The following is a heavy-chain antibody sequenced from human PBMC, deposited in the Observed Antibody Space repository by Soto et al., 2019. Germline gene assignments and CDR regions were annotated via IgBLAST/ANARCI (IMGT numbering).Heavy chain of an antibody. J-gene: IGHJ5*02. V-gene: IGHV4-59*06. CDR1: CGSLSSYY. Sequence: ASGTPSLTFPVSCGSLSSYYWSWIRPHPGKGLEWIGYIYYSGSTYYNPSLKSRVTISVDTSKNQFSLKLSSVTAADTAVYYCARVFSDSSSFFDPWGQGTLVTVSS. D-gene: IGHD6-13*01. CDR2: IYYSGST. CDR3: ARVFSDSSSFFDP.